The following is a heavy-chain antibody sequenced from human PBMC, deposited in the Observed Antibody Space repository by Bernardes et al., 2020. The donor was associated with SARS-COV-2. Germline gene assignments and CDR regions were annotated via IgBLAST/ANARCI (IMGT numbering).Heavy chain of an antibody. J-gene: IGHJ3*02. Sequence: SETLSLTCTVSGGSISSYYWSWIRQPPGKGLEWIGYIYYSGSTNYNPSLKSRVTISVDTSKNQFSLKLSSVTAADTAVYYCARMTTVVTLDAFDIWGQGTMVTVSS. D-gene: IGHD4-17*01. V-gene: IGHV4-59*01. CDR2: IYYSGST. CDR1: GGSISSYY. CDR3: ARMTTVVTLDAFDI.